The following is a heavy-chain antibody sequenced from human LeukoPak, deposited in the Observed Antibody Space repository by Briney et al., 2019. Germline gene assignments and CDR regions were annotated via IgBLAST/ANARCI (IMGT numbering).Heavy chain of an antibody. D-gene: IGHD5-12*01. V-gene: IGHV4-59*01. CDR1: GYSITSYY. CDR3: ARVAVYSGYDFDY. CDR2: IYYSGST. J-gene: IGHJ4*02. Sequence: SETLSLTCTVSGYSITSYYLSWIRQPPGQGLEWIGYIYYSGSTNYNPSLKSRVTISVDTSKIQFSLKLSSVPAADTAVYYCARVAVYSGYDFDYWGQGTLVTVSS.